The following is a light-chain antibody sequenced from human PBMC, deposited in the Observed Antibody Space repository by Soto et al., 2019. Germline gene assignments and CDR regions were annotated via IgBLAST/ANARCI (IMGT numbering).Light chain of an antibody. Sequence: EIVLTQSPATLSLSPGERATLSCRASLSISSYLAWYQQKPGQAPRLLIYDASNRATGIPARFSGSGSWTDFTLIISSLEPEDFAVYYCQLRSNWPPLTFGGGTKVEIK. V-gene: IGKV3-11*01. CDR1: LSISSY. J-gene: IGKJ4*01. CDR2: DAS. CDR3: QLRSNWPPLT.